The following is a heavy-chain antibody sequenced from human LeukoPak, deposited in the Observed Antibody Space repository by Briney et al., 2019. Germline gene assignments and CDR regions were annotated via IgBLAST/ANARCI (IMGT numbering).Heavy chain of an antibody. CDR2: ISGSGGST. V-gene: IGHV3-23*01. CDR1: GFTFSSYA. CDR3: AKDDAWLRFGE. J-gene: IGHJ4*02. Sequence: GGSLRLSCAASGFTFSSYAMSWVRQSPGKGLEWVSAISGSGGSTYYADSVKGRFTISRDNSKNTLYLEVISLTAEDTAVYYCAKDDAWLRFGEWSQGTLVTVSS. D-gene: IGHD3-10*01.